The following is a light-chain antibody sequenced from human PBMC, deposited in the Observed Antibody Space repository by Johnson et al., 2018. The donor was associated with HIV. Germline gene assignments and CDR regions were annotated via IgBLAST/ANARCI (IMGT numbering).Light chain of an antibody. V-gene: IGLV1-51*02. Sequence: QSVLTQPPSVSAAPGQKVTISCSGSSSTIGNNFVSWYQVLPGTAPKLLIYKDNERPSGIPDRFSGSKSGPLATLDITGLQTGDEADYYCVTWDTSLSIGAVFGTGTKVTVL. CDR1: SSTIGNNF. CDR2: KDN. CDR3: VTWDTSLSIGAV. J-gene: IGLJ1*01.